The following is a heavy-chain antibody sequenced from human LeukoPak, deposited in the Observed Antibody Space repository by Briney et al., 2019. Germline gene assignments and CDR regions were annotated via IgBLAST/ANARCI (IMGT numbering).Heavy chain of an antibody. CDR1: GFTFSSYW. D-gene: IGHD3-10*01. CDR3: ARMDYYASGSPLDAFDI. Sequence: VGSLRLSCAASGFTFSSYWMHWVRQAPGKGLVWVSRINSDRSRTSYADSVKGRFTIPRDNAKNTMYLPMNSLRPEDTAVYSCARMDYYASGSPLDAFDIWGQGTVVTAS. J-gene: IGHJ3*02. CDR2: INSDRSRT. V-gene: IGHV3-74*01.